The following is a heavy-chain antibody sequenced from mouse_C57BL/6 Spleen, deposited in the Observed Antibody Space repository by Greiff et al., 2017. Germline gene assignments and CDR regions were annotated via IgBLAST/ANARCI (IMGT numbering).Heavy chain of an antibody. V-gene: IGHV5-6*01. Sequence: EVQLVESGGDLVKPGGSLKLSCAASGFTFSSYGMSWVRQTPDKRLEWVATISSGGSYTYYPDSVKGRFTIPRDTAKNTLYLQMSSLKSEDTAMYYCARHPYYSNYYFDYWGQGTTLTVSS. CDR1: GFTFSSYG. CDR3: ARHPYYSNYYFDY. J-gene: IGHJ2*01. CDR2: ISSGGSYT. D-gene: IGHD2-5*01.